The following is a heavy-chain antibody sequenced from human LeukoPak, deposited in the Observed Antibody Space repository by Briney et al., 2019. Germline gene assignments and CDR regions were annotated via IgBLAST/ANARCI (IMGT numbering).Heavy chain of an antibody. Sequence: GGSLRLSCAASGFTFSSYAMSRVRQAPGKGLEWVSAISGSGGSTYYADSVKGRFTISRDNSKNTLYLQMNSLRAEDTAVYYCAKAEYSSVWFFDFWGQGTLVTVSS. J-gene: IGHJ4*02. CDR3: AKAEYSSVWFFDF. CDR2: ISGSGGST. V-gene: IGHV3-23*01. CDR1: GFTFSSYA. D-gene: IGHD6-19*01.